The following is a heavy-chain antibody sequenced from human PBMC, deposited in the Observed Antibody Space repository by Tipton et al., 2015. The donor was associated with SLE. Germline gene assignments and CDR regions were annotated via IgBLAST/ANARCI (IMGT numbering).Heavy chain of an antibody. CDR3: AKVHRGDPRDFDY. J-gene: IGHJ4*02. V-gene: IGHV3-23*03. Sequence: SLRLSCAASGFDFSYSALTWVRQAPGKGLEWVSVMYSGGTGTHYADSVKGRFTTSRDDSTDTLFLQMDSLRVDDKAFYYCAKVHRGDPRDFDYWGQGTLVTVSS. D-gene: IGHD7-27*01. CDR2: MYSGGTGT. CDR1: GFDFSYSA.